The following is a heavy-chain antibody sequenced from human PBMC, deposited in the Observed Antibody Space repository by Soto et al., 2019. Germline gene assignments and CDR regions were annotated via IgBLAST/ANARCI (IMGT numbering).Heavy chain of an antibody. CDR2: IYPGDSDT. V-gene: IGHV5-51*01. CDR1: GGSISSYY. J-gene: IGHJ4*02. Sequence: ETLSLTCTVSGGSISSYYWSWIRQPPGKGLEWMGIIYPGDSDTRYSPSFQGQVTISVDKSINTAYLQWSSLKASDTAMYYCARHRDGYTYWGQGTLVTVSS. CDR3: ARHRDGYTY. D-gene: IGHD5-12*01.